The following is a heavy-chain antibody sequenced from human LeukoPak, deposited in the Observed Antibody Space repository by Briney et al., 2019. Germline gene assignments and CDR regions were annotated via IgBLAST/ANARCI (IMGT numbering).Heavy chain of an antibody. Sequence: GGSLRLSCAASGFTFSSYSMNWVRQAPGKGLEWVSYISSSSSTIYYADSVKGRFTISRDNSKNSLYLLMNSLRAEDTAMYYCATRGGTYLYNFDHWGQGTLVTVSS. CDR3: ATRGGTYLYNFDH. CDR1: GFTFSSYS. J-gene: IGHJ4*02. CDR2: ISSSSSTI. D-gene: IGHD1-26*01. V-gene: IGHV3-48*04.